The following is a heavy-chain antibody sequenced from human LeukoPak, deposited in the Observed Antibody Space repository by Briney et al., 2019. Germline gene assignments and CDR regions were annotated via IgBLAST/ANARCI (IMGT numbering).Heavy chain of an antibody. CDR3: ARSPRVYDSSGHLHDAFDL. V-gene: IGHV3-74*01. J-gene: IGHJ3*01. D-gene: IGHD3-22*01. CDR1: GITFSSYW. Sequence: PGGSLRLSCAASGITFSSYWMHWVRQVPGKGLEWLLYIKSDGTNTGYADPVKGRFTVSRDNAKDTLYLEMNSLGGEDTAVYYCARSPRVYDSSGHLHDAFDLWGQGTMVTVSS. CDR2: IKSDGTNT.